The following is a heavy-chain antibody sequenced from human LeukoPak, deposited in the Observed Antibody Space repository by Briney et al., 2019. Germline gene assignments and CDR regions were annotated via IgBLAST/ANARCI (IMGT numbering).Heavy chain of an antibody. J-gene: IGHJ5*02. Sequence: SETLSLTCAVYGGSFSGYYWSWIRQPPGKGLDWIGEINHSGSTNYNPSLKSRVTISVDTSKSQFSLKLSSVTAADTAVYYCARGSITIFGVVTPNWFDPWGQGTLVTVSS. V-gene: IGHV4-34*01. CDR3: ARGSITIFGVVTPNWFDP. D-gene: IGHD3-3*01. CDR1: GGSFSGYY. CDR2: INHSGST.